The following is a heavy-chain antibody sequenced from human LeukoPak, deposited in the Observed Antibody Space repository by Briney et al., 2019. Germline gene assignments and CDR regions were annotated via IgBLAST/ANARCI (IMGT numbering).Heavy chain of an antibody. D-gene: IGHD1-1*01. V-gene: IGHV3-7*01. CDR2: IKYDGNEE. J-gene: IGHJ4*02. CDR1: GFTFSSYW. CDR3: KSGGAAPGSFDY. Sequence: GGSLRLSCAASGFTFSSYWMSWMRQAPGKGLEWVANIKYDGNEEYHVDSVKGRFTISRDNAKNSLYLQLNSLRVEDTAVYYCKSGGAAPGSFDYWGQGTLVTVSP.